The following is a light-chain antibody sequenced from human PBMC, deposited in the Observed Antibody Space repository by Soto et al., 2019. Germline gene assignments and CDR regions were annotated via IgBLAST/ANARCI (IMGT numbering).Light chain of an antibody. J-gene: IGKJ1*01. CDR1: QSISND. Sequence: DIQMTQSQSSLSASVGDRVTITCRTSQSISNDLNWYQQKPGKAPKLLMYAASSLQSGVPSRFSGSESGTDFTLTISSLQPEAFATYYCQQSYSTPRTFGQGTKVEIK. CDR3: QQSYSTPRT. V-gene: IGKV1-39*01. CDR2: AAS.